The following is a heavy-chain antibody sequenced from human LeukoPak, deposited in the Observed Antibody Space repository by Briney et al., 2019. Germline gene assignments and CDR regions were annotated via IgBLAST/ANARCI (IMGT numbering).Heavy chain of an antibody. V-gene: IGHV4-34*01. J-gene: IGHJ5*02. Sequence: SETLSLTCAVYGGSFSGYYWSWIRQPPEKGLEWIGEINHSGSTNYNPSLKSRVTISVDTSKNQFSLKLSSVTAADTAVYYCARGPRGYSYGYGWFDPWGQGTLVTVSS. CDR3: ARGPRGYSYGYGWFDP. CDR2: INHSGST. CDR1: GGSFSGYY. D-gene: IGHD5-18*01.